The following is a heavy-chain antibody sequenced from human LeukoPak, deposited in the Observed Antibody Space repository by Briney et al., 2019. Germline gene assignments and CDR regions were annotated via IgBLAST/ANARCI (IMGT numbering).Heavy chain of an antibody. CDR3: ARVLVGAFDY. CDR1: GFTFSSYS. CDR2: ISSSSSYI. V-gene: IGHV3-21*01. D-gene: IGHD1-26*01. J-gene: IGHJ4*02. Sequence: PGGSLRLSCAASGFTFSSYSMNWVRQAPGKGLEWVSSISSSSSYIYYADSVRGRFTISRDNAKNSLYLQMNSLRAEDTAVYYCARVLVGAFDYWGQGTLVTVSS.